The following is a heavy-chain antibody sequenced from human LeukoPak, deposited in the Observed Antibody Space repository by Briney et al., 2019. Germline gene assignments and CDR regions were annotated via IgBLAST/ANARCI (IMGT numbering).Heavy chain of an antibody. CDR1: GYTFTSYG. CDR3: ARVGLTDGYSFYYFDY. Sequence: ASVKVSCKASGYTFTSYGISWVRQAPGQGLEWMGWISAYNGNTNYAQKLQGRVTMTTDTSTSTAYMELRSLRSDDTAVYYCARVGLTDGYSFYYFDYWGQGTLVTASS. CDR2: ISAYNGNT. D-gene: IGHD5-24*01. V-gene: IGHV1-18*01. J-gene: IGHJ4*02.